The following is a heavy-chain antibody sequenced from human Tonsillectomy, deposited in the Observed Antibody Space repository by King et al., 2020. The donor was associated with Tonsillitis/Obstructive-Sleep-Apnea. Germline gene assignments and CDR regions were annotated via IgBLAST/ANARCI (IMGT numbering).Heavy chain of an antibody. CDR2: ISSSSSYT. D-gene: IGHD3-9*01. CDR3: ARVGYDILTGYRSWFDP. J-gene: IGHJ5*02. CDR1: GFTFSDYY. V-gene: IGHV3-11*06. Sequence: QLVQSGGGLVKPGGSLRRSCAASGFTFSDYYMSWIRQAPGKGLEWVSYISSSSSYTNYADSVKGRFTISRDNAKNSLYLQMNSLRAEDTAVYYCARVGYDILTGYRSWFDPWGQGTLVTVSS.